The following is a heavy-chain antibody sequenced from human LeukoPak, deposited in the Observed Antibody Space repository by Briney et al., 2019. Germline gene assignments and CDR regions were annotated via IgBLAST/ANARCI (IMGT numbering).Heavy chain of an antibody. Sequence: GGSLRLSCAPSVFSFSSYSMSWVRQAQGEGLGWVSSISSSSRYIYYADSVKGRFTISRYNAKNPQHLQMNSLRAENTAEYYGASCLWIGKLCRFDPWGQGTLVTVSS. CDR2: ISSSSRYI. D-gene: IGHD3-10*01. J-gene: IGHJ5*02. CDR1: VFSFSSYS. V-gene: IGHV3-21*01. CDR3: ASCLWIGKLCRFDP.